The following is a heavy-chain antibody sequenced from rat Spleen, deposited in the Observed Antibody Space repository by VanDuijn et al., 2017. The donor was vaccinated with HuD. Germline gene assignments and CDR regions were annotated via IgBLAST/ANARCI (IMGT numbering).Heavy chain of an antibody. D-gene: IGHD1-2*01. CDR2: ISPSGGST. CDR3: ARHEDYSSYQGVMDA. J-gene: IGHJ4*01. CDR1: GFTFSNYD. Sequence: EVQLVESGGGLVQPGRSLKLSCAASGFTFSNYDMAWVRQAPTKGLEWVASISPSGGSTYYRDSVKGRFTVSRDNAKSTLYLQMDSLRSEDTATYYCARHEDYSSYQGVMDAWGQGASVTVSS. V-gene: IGHV5-25*01.